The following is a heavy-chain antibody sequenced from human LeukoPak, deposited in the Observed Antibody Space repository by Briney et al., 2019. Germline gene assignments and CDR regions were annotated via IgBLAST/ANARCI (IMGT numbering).Heavy chain of an antibody. D-gene: IGHD6-13*01. CDR2: IYYSGST. J-gene: IGHJ6*03. Sequence: SETLSLTCAVYGESFSGYYWSWIRQPPRKGLEWIGSIYYSGSTYYNPSLKSRVTISVDTSKNQFSLKLSSVTAADTAVYYCARVAYSSSWYPPGLYYYYMDVWGKGTTVTVSS. CDR1: GESFSGYY. CDR3: ARVAYSSSWYPPGLYYYYMDV. V-gene: IGHV4-34*01.